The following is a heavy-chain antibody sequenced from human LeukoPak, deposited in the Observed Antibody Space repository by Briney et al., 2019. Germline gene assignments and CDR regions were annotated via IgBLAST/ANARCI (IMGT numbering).Heavy chain of an antibody. V-gene: IGHV3-30*18. D-gene: IGHD3-3*01. CDR3: AKDYTGRIYDFWSGYSIEGYFDY. Sequence: PGGSLRLPCAASGFTFSSYGMHWVRQAPGKGLEWVAVISYDGSNKYYADSVKGRFTISRDNSRNTLYLQMNSLRAEDTAVYYCAKDYTGRIYDFWSGYSIEGYFDYWGQGTLVTVSS. J-gene: IGHJ4*02. CDR2: ISYDGSNK. CDR1: GFTFSSYG.